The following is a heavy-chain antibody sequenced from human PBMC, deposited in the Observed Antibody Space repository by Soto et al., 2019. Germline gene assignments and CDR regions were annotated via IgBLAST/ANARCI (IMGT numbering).Heavy chain of an antibody. D-gene: IGHD6-19*01. CDR2: IYYSGST. J-gene: IGHJ6*02. Sequence: ETLSLTCTVSGGSISSSSFYWGWIRQPPGKGLEWIGSIYYSGSTYYNPSLKSRVTISVDTSKNQLSLKLSSVTAADTAENYCRCYIRSGWYLGYYYYDYGMDVWGQGTTVTVSS. CDR1: GGSISSSSFY. CDR3: RCYIRSGWYLGYYYYDYGMDV. V-gene: IGHV4-39*01.